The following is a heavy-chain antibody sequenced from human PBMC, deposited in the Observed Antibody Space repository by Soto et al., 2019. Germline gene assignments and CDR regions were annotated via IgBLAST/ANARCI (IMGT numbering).Heavy chain of an antibody. Sequence: QLQMQESGPELVKPSETLSLTCNVSGGSISSSSYYWGWLREPPGKGLEWIGSIYYSGNTYYTPSLKSRVTISVDTSKNQFSLKPSSVTAADTAVYYCAREGGRYCTGGSCQVDYWGQGTLVTVSS. CDR1: GGSISSSSYY. V-gene: IGHV4-39*02. CDR2: IYYSGNT. J-gene: IGHJ4*02. D-gene: IGHD2-15*01. CDR3: AREGGRYCTGGSCQVDY.